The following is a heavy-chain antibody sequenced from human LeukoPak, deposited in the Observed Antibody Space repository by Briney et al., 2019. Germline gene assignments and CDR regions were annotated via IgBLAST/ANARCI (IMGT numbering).Heavy chain of an antibody. CDR2: ISYDGSNE. V-gene: IGHV3-30*04. J-gene: IGHJ4*02. D-gene: IGHD6-13*01. Sequence: GGSLRLSCAASGFTYSSYVMHWVRQAPGKGLEWVAIISYDGSNEYYADSVKGRFTISRDNSKNTLYLQMNSLRPEDTAVHYCARAKRWIGSSWHFDNWGQGTLVTVSS. CDR3: ARAKRWIGSSWHFDN. CDR1: GFTYSSYV.